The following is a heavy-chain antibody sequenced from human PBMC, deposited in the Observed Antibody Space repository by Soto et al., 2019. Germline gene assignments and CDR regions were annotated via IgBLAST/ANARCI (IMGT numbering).Heavy chain of an antibody. CDR2: FSGTGGYT. CDR1: GSTLSSYA. V-gene: IGHV3-23*01. D-gene: IGHD4-17*01. J-gene: IGHJ5*02. Sequence: PVGSLRLSCAASGSTLSSYAMSWVRQAPGKGLEWVSTFSGTGGYTYYADSVKGRFTISRDDSKNTLFLHMNSLRAADTAVYYCARGQRALITYGPFDPWGQGTLVTVSS. CDR3: ARGQRALITYGPFDP.